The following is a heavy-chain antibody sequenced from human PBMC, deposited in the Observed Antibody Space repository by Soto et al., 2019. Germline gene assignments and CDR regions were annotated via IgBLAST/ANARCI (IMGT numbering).Heavy chain of an antibody. Sequence: PGGSLGLSCVASGVTFSIDAMSGVRKAPGKGLEWVSLIRGSGDFTEYAGSVKGRFTISRDNSKNTVSLQMNSLRADDTAVYYCAKGRETTSIFDYWGQGILVTVSS. D-gene: IGHD4-17*01. CDR3: AKGRETTSIFDY. CDR1: GVTFSIDA. CDR2: IRGSGDFT. V-gene: IGHV3-23*01. J-gene: IGHJ4*02.